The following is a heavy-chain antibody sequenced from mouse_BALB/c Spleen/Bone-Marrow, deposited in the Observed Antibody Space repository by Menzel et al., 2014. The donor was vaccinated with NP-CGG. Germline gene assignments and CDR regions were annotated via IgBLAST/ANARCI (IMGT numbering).Heavy chain of an antibody. CDR1: GFDFSRYW. Sequence: EVMLVESGGGLVQPGGSLILSCAASGFDFSRYWMSWARQAPGKGQEWIGEINPGSSTINYTPSLKDKFIISRDNAKKTLYLQMSKVRSEDTALYYCAGLGYYGYFAYWGQGTTLTVSS. CDR2: INPGSSTI. J-gene: IGHJ2*01. D-gene: IGHD1-1*01. V-gene: IGHV4-2*02. CDR3: AGLGYYGYFAY.